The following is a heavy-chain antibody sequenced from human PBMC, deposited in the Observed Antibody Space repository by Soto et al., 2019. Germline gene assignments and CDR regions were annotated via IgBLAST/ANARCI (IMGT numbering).Heavy chain of an antibody. D-gene: IGHD3-9*01. Sequence: ASETLSLTCAVYGGSFSGYYWSWIRQPPGKGLEWIGEINHSGSTNYNPSLKSRVTISVDTSKNQFSLKLSSVTAADTAVYYCARNDILTGYSYYYYGMDVWGQGTTVTVSS. V-gene: IGHV4-34*01. J-gene: IGHJ6*02. CDR2: INHSGST. CDR1: GGSFSGYY. CDR3: ARNDILTGYSYYYYGMDV.